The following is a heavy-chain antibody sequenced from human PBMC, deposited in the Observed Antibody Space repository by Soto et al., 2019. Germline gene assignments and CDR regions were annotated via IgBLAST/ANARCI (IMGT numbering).Heavy chain of an antibody. V-gene: IGHV2-5*02. CDR2: IYWDDDK. J-gene: IGHJ4*02. Sequence: SGPNLVNTTQTLTKTGTFSGFSLSTSGVGVGWIRQPPGKALEWLALIYWDDDKRYSPSLKSRLTITKDTSKNQVVLTMTNMGPVDTATYYCAHRRGKVGSLDCWGQGTLVTVSS. CDR1: GFSLSTSGVG. CDR3: AHRRGKVGSLDC. D-gene: IGHD2-15*01.